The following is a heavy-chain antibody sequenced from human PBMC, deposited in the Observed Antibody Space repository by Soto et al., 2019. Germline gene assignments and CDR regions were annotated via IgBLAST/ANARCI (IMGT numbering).Heavy chain of an antibody. CDR1: GFTFSSYA. Sequence: PGGSLSLSCAASGFTFSSYAMSWVRQAPGKGLEWVSAISGSGGSTYYADSVKGRFTISRDNSKNTLYLQMNSLRAEDTAVYYCAKDHVYYDSSGYYRGDYFDYWGQGTLVTVSS. V-gene: IGHV3-23*01. D-gene: IGHD3-22*01. J-gene: IGHJ4*02. CDR3: AKDHVYYDSSGYYRGDYFDY. CDR2: ISGSGGST.